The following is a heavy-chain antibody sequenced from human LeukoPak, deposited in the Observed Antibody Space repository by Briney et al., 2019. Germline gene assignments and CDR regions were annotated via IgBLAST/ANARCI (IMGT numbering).Heavy chain of an antibody. CDR2: ISSSGSTI. CDR3: ARRRDYFDY. CDR1: GFTFSDYY. J-gene: IGHJ4*02. V-gene: IGHV3-11*01. Sequence: GGSLRLSCAASGFTFSDYYMSWIRQAPGKGPEWISYISSSGSTIYYADSVKGRFTMSRDNAKSSLYLQVNSLRAEDTAIYYCARRRDYFDYWGQGTLVTVSS.